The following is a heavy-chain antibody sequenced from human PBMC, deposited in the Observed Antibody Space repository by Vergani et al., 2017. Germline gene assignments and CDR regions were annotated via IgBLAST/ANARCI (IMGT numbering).Heavy chain of an antibody. CDR1: GGSISSSSYY. V-gene: IGHV4-39*01. J-gene: IGHJ4*02. CDR3: ARLGARFLWFGDGSDY. D-gene: IGHD3-10*01. CDR2: IYYSGST. Sequence: QLQLQESGPGLVKPSETLSLTCTVSGGSISSSSYYWGWIRQPPGKGLEWIGSIYYSGSTYYNPSLKSRVTISVDTSKNQFSLKLSSVTAADTAVYYCARLGARFLWFGDGSDYWGQGTLVTVSS.